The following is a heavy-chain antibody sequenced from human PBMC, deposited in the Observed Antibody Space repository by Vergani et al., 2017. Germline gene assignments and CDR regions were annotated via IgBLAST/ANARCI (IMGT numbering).Heavy chain of an antibody. V-gene: IGHV4-34*01. D-gene: IGHD3-3*01. CDR1: GGSFSGYY. Sequence: QVQLQQWGAGLLKPSETLSLTCAVYGGSFSGYYWSWIRQPPGKGLEWIGEINHSGSTHYNPSLKSRVTISVDTSTNQFSRKLSSVTAADTAVYYCARXSRSVTIFGVVIPNWFDPWGQGTLVTVSS. J-gene: IGHJ5*02. CDR3: ARXSRSVTIFGVVIPNWFDP. CDR2: INHSGST.